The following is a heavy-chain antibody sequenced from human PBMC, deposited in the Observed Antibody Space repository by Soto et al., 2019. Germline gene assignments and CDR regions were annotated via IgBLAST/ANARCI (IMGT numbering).Heavy chain of an antibody. CDR1: GGSFSGYY. J-gene: IGHJ4*02. CDR3: ARVRVYYDSSGSLGY. Sequence: SETLSLTCAVYGGSFSGYYWSWIRQPPGKGLEWIGEINHSGSTNYNPSLKSRVTISVDTSKNQFSLKLSSVTAADTAVYYCARVRVYYDSSGSLGYWGQGTLVTVSS. CDR2: INHSGST. V-gene: IGHV4-34*01. D-gene: IGHD3-22*01.